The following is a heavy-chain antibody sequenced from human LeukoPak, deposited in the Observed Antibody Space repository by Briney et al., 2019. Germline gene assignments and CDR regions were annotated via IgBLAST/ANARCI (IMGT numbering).Heavy chain of an antibody. CDR2: IYYSGST. V-gene: IGHV4-31*03. J-gene: IGHJ5*02. D-gene: IGHD6-13*01. Sequence: SETLSLTCTVSGGSISSGGYYWSWIRQHPGKGLEWIGYIYYSGSTYYNPSLKSRVTISVDTSKNQFSLKLSSVTAADTAVYYCARGQQLSYWFDPWAREPWSPSPQ. CDR3: ARGQQLSYWFDP. CDR1: GGSISSGGYY.